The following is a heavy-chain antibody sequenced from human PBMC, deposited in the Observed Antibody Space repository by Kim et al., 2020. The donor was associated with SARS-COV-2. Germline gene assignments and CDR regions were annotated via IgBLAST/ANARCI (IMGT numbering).Heavy chain of an antibody. Sequence: ASVKVSCKASGYTFSSYDINWVRQATGQGLEWMGWMNPKSGNTGYAQKLQGRVTMTRNTSTSTAYMELSSRSSDDKAVYYFCRWHVWNGGPYYFEYWGRG. D-gene: IGHD1-1*01. J-gene: IGHJ4*02. V-gene: IGHV1-8*01. CDR3: CRWHVWNGGPYYFEY. CDR2: MNPKSGNT. CDR1: GYTFSSYD.